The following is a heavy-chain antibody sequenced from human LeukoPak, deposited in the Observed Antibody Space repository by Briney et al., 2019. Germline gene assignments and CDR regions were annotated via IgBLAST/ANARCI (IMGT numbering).Heavy chain of an antibody. D-gene: IGHD1-26*01. CDR3: ARDPYSGTYGDTYYYYVDV. CDR2: ITSSSTYT. Sequence: PGGSLRLSCAASGFTFSNAWMNWVRQTPGKGLEWVSSITSSSTYTFYADSVKGRFTISRDNARNSLYLQMNSLRAEDTAVYYCARDPYSGTYGDTYYYYVDVWGKGTTVTISS. CDR1: GFTFSNAW. J-gene: IGHJ6*03. V-gene: IGHV3-21*01.